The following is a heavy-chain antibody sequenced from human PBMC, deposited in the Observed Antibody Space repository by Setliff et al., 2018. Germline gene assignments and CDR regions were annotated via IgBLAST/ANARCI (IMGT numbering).Heavy chain of an antibody. V-gene: IGHV4-39*07. J-gene: IGHJ6*02. Sequence: SETLSLTCTVSGGSISSSSYYWGWIRQPPGKGLEWIGIIYYSGSTYYNPSLKSRVTISVDTSKNQFSLKLSSVTAADTAVYYCARQQQPVIGSTAYYYYGMDVWGQGTTVTVSS. CDR3: ARQQQPVIGSTAYYYYGMDV. CDR2: IYYSGST. D-gene: IGHD6-13*01. CDR1: GGSISSSSYY.